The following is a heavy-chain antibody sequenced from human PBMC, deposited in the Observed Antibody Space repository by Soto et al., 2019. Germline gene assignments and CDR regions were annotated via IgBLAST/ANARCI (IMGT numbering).Heavy chain of an antibody. CDR3: AKDRNVLLWCGESDY. CDR1: GFTFSSYA. D-gene: IGHD3-10*01. J-gene: IGHJ4*02. CDR2: ISGSGGST. V-gene: IGHV3-23*01. Sequence: GGSLRLSCAASGFTFSSYAMSWVRQAPGKGLEWVSAISGSGGSTYYADSVKGRFTISRDNSKNTLYLQMNSLRAEDTAVYYCAKDRNVLLWCGESDYWGQGTLVTVSS.